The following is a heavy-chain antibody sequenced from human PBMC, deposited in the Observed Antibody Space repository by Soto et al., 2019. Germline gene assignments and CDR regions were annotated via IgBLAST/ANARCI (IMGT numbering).Heavy chain of an antibody. Sequence: SETLSLTCTVSGGSFKSGSYSWSWIRQPRGKGLEWIGYVYHTGRTSYNPSLKSRVSISMDTSKNQFSLNLDSVTAADTAVYFCARDSAYFDSWGQGTLVTVSS. CDR2: VYHTGRT. V-gene: IGHV4-61*01. J-gene: IGHJ4*02. CDR3: ARDSAYFDS. CDR1: GGSFKSGSYS.